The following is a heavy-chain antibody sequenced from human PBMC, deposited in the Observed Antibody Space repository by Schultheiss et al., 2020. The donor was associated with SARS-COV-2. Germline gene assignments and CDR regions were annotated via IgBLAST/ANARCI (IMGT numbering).Heavy chain of an antibody. D-gene: IGHD1-26*01. CDR3: ANPGAPGGY. CDR1: GGSVSSGSYY. V-gene: IGHV4-61*01. Sequence: SETLSLTCTVSGGSVSSGSYYWSWIRQPPGKGLEWIGYIYYSGSTNYNPSLKSRVTISVDTSKNQFSLKLSSVTAADTAVYYCANPGAPGGYWGQGTLVTVSS. J-gene: IGHJ4*02. CDR2: IYYSGST.